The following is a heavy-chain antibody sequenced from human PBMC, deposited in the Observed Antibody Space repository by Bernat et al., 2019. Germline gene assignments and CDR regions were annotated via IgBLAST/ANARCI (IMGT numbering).Heavy chain of an antibody. Sequence: QVRRVESGAEVMKSRASLKVSFKATGYTFTTYDINWVRQATGQGLEWMGWMNPKNGNTGYAQKFQGRVTTTRDTSRNTAYMELSSLRSEDTAVYYCARGRVETHQQPPHDYYFYYMDVWGKCTTVTIS. CDR3: ARGRVETHQQPPHDYYFYYMDV. J-gene: IGHJ6*03. V-gene: IGHV1-8*01. CDR1: GYTFTTYD. CDR2: MNPKNGNT. D-gene: IGHD4-23*01.